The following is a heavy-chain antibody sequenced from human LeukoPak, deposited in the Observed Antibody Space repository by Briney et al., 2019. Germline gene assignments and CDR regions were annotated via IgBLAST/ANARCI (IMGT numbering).Heavy chain of an antibody. Sequence: SETLSLTCTVSGGSISSSSYYWGWIRQPPGKGLEWIGSIYYSGSTYYNPSLKSRVTISVDTSKNQFSLKLSSVTAADTAVYYCARGYSSSYYWGQGTLVTVSS. V-gene: IGHV4-39*07. D-gene: IGHD6-6*01. CDR3: ARGYSSSYY. J-gene: IGHJ4*02. CDR2: IYYSGST. CDR1: GGSISSSSYY.